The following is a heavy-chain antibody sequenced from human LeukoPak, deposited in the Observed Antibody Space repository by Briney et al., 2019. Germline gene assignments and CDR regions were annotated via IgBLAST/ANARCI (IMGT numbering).Heavy chain of an antibody. V-gene: IGHV5-51*01. Sequence: GEPLKISCKGSGYSFTSYWIGWVRQLPGKGLEWMGIIYPGDSDTRYSPSFQGQVTISAEKSISTAYLQWSSLKASDTAMYYCARHRDSSGRGDYYYYMDVWGKGTTVTVSS. CDR3: ARHRDSSGRGDYYYYMDV. J-gene: IGHJ6*03. CDR2: IYPGDSDT. CDR1: GYSFTSYW. D-gene: IGHD6-19*01.